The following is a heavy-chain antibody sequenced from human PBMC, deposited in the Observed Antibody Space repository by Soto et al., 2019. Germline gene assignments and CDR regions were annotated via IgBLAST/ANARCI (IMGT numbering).Heavy chain of an antibody. CDR3: ARGGYDILTGYYNYYGMDV. J-gene: IGHJ6*02. Sequence: QVQLVQSGAEVKKPGASVKVSCKASGYTFTSYDINWVRRATGQGLEWMGWMNPNSGNTGYAQKFQGRVTMTRNTSISTAYMELSSLRSEDTAVYYCARGGYDILTGYYNYYGMDVWGQGTTVTVSS. CDR2: MNPNSGNT. V-gene: IGHV1-8*01. CDR1: GYTFTSYD. D-gene: IGHD3-9*01.